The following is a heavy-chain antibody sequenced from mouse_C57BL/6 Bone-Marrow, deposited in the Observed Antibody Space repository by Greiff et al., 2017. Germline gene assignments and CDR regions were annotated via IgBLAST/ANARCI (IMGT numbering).Heavy chain of an antibody. D-gene: IGHD1-1*01. CDR2: IWWDDDK. CDR3: ARGTYYYDSSRFDY. V-gene: IGHV8-8*01. J-gene: IGHJ2*01. CDR1: GFSLSTFGMG. Sequence: QVTLKVSGPGILQPSQTLSLTCSFSGFSLSTFGMGVGWIRQPSGKGLEWLAHIWWDDDKYYKPALKSRLPISKDTSKNQVFLKIANADTADTATYYCARGTYYYDSSRFDYWGQGTTLTVSS.